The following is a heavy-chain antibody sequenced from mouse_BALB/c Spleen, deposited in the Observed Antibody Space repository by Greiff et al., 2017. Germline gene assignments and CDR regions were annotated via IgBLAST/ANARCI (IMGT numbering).Heavy chain of an antibody. CDR1: GYAFSSSW. V-gene: IGHV1-82*01. D-gene: IGHD1-1*01. J-gene: IGHJ1*01. Sequence: QVHVKQSGPELVKPGASVKISCKASGYAFSSSWMNWVKQRPGQGLEWIGRIYPGDGDTNYNGKFKGKATLTADKSSSTAYMQLSSLTSVDSAVYFCARGNYGSSPDFDVWGAGTTVTVSS. CDR2: IYPGDGDT. CDR3: ARGNYGSSPDFDV.